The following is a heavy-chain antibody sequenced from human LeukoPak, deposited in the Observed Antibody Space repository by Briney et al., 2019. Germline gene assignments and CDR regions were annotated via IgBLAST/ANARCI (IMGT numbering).Heavy chain of an antibody. D-gene: IGHD2-15*01. Sequence: GGSLRLSCAASGFTVSSTYMSWVRQAPGKGLEWVSVIYSGGNIYYIDSVKGRFTISRDTSKNTLYLQMNSLRVEDTAVHFCASRHCSGGGCYFAGADPFDYWGQGTLVTVSS. CDR1: GFTVSSTY. CDR3: ASRHCSGGGCYFAGADPFDY. J-gene: IGHJ4*02. V-gene: IGHV3-53*01. CDR2: IYSGGNI.